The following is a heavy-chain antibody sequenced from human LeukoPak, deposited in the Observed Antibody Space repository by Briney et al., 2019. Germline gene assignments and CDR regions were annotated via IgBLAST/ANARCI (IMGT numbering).Heavy chain of an antibody. J-gene: IGHJ4*02. CDR2: IYYSGST. Sequence: SETLSLTCTVSGGSISSGDYYWSWIRQPPGKGLEWIGYIYYSGSTNYNPSLKSRVTISVDTSKNQFSLKLSSVTAADTAVYYCARGPFQIAAAGHFDYWGQGTLVTVSS. CDR3: ARGPFQIAAAGHFDY. V-gene: IGHV4-61*08. D-gene: IGHD6-13*01. CDR1: GGSISSGDYY.